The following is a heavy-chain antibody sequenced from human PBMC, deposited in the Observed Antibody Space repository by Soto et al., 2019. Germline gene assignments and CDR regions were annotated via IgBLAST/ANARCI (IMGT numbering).Heavy chain of an antibody. CDR3: AKVGRDIVVVVAATTTYYFDY. J-gene: IGHJ4*02. V-gene: IGHV3-30*18. D-gene: IGHD2-15*01. CDR2: ISYDGSNK. Sequence: GGSLRLSCAASGFTFSSYGMHWVRQAPGKGLEWVAVISYDGSNKYYADSVKGRFTISRDNSKNTLYLQMNSLRAEDTAVYYCAKVGRDIVVVVAATTTYYFDYWGQGTLVTVSS. CDR1: GFTFSSYG.